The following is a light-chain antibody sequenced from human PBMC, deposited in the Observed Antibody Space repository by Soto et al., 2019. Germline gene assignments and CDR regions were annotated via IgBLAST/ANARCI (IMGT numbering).Light chain of an antibody. CDR2: GAS. CDR3: QQYNVWPVT. J-gene: IGKJ4*01. V-gene: IGKV3-15*01. Sequence: EIVMTQSPATLSVSPGERATLSCRASQSVSSNLACYQQKPGQGPRLLIYGASTRATGIAAKFSGSGSGTEFTLTVSSLQSEDFAVYYCQQYNVWPVTFGGGTKVDIK. CDR1: QSVSSN.